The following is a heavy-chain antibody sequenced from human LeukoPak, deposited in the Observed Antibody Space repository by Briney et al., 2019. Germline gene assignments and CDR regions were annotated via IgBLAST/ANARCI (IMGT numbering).Heavy chain of an antibody. CDR3: ASRGYYYDSSGYYLY. V-gene: IGHV1-69*06. CDR1: GGTFSSYA. D-gene: IGHD3-22*01. J-gene: IGHJ4*02. Sequence: SVKVSCKASGGTFSSYAISWVRQAPGQGLEWMGGIIPIFGTANYAQKFQGRVTITADKSTSTAYMELSSLRSEDTAVYYCASRGYYYDSSGYYLYWGQGTLVTVSS. CDR2: IIPIFGTA.